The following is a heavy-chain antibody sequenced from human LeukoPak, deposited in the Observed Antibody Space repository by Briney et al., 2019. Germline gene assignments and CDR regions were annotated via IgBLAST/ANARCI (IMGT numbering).Heavy chain of an antibody. CDR3: ARDRVTMVRGAANWFDP. Sequence: GRSLRLSCAASGFTFSSYGMHWVRQAPGKGLEWVAVIWYDGSNKYYADSVKGRFTISRDNSKNTLYLQMNSLRAEDTAVYYCARDRVTMVRGAANWFDPWGQGTLVTVSS. CDR1: GFTFSSYG. V-gene: IGHV3-33*01. D-gene: IGHD3-10*01. CDR2: IWYDGSNK. J-gene: IGHJ5*02.